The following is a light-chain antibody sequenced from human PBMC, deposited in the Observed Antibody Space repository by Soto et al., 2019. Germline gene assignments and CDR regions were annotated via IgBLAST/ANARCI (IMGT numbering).Light chain of an antibody. V-gene: IGLV3-21*02. J-gene: IGLJ1*01. CDR3: QVWDSSSDHLYV. CDR1: NIGSKS. CDR2: DDC. Sequence: SNELTQPPSVSVAPGQTARITCGGNNIGSKSVHWYQQKPGQAPVLVVYDDCDRPSGIPERFSGSNSGNTATLTISRVEAGDEADYYCQVWDSSSDHLYVFGTGTKVTVL.